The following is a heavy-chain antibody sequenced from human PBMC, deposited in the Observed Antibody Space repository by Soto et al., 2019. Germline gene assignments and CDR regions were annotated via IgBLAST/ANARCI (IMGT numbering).Heavy chain of an antibody. Sequence: SETLSLTCAVYGGSFSGYYWSWIRQPPGKGLEWIGKINHSGSTNYNPSLKSRVTITVATSKNKLSLKLTSVTAADPAVYYWAIGPIRRAGSFAYWGQGTLVTVSS. CDR2: INHSGST. CDR3: AIGPIRRAGSFAY. D-gene: IGHD3-10*01. CDR1: GGSFSGYY. J-gene: IGHJ4*02. V-gene: IGHV4-34*01.